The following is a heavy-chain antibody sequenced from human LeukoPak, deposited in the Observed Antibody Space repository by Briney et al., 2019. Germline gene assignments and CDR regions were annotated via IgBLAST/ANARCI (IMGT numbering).Heavy chain of an antibody. V-gene: IGHV1-2*02. CDR2: INPNSGGT. Sequence: GASVKVSCKASGYTFTGYYMHWVRQAPGQGLEWMGWINPNSGGTNYAQKFQGRVTMTRDTSISTAYMELSRLRSDDTAVYYCARDWGGYCTSTTCYTGIGLDYWGQGTLVTVSS. D-gene: IGHD2-2*02. CDR3: ARDWGGYCTSTTCYTGIGLDY. J-gene: IGHJ4*02. CDR1: GYTFTGYY.